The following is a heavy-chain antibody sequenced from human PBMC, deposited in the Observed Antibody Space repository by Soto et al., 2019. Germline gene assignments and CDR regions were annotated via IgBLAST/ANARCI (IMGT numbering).Heavy chain of an antibody. CDR1: VFTFSSYF. D-gene: IGHD6-19*01. J-gene: IGHJ6*04. CDR2: ISYDGSNK. Sequence: PGGSLRLSCAASVFTFSSYFMSLVRQAPGKGLEWVSVISYDGSNKYYADSVKGRFTISRDNYKNTLYLQMNSLRAEDTAVYYCAKDNAVAKLFGTYYYYGMEVWGKGTKLTASS. V-gene: IGHV3-30*18. CDR3: AKDNAVAKLFGTYYYYGMEV.